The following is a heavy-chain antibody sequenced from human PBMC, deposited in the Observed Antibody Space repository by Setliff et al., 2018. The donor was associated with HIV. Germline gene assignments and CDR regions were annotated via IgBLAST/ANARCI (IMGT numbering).Heavy chain of an antibody. CDR1: GGSIGNSDFY. J-gene: IGHJ4*02. V-gene: IGHV4-39*02. D-gene: IGHD3-22*01. CDR3: ASRWGSYYDTNGHPFDY. Sequence: PSETLSLTCTVSGGSIGNSDFYWGWIRQSPGKGLEWIGSIYYRGATYYNPTLQSRVTMFFDTSEDHFSLRLSSVTAADTAVYYCASRWGSYYDTNGHPFDYWGQGTLVTVSS. CDR2: IYYRGAT.